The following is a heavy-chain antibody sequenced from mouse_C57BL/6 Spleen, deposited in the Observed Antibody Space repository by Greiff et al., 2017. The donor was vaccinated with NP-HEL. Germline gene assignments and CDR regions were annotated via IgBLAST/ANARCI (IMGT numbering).Heavy chain of an antibody. J-gene: IGHJ4*01. CDR3: ARDPLDSSRAMDY. Sequence: EVKLVESGGGLVKPGGSLKLSCAASGFTFSSYAMSWVRQTPEKRLEWVATISDGGSYTYYPDNVKGRFTISRDNAKNNLYLQMSHLKSEDTAMYYCARDPLDSSRAMDYWGQGTSVTVSS. V-gene: IGHV5-4*01. CDR2: ISDGGSYT. D-gene: IGHD3-2*01. CDR1: GFTFSSYA.